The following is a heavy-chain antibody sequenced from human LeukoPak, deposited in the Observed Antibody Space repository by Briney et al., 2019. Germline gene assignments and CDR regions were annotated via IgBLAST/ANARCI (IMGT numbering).Heavy chain of an antibody. Sequence: AGGFLRLSCAASGFTFSSYSMNSVRQAPRNGLEWVSSISSSSSYIYYADSVKGRLTISRDNAKNSLYLQMNSLRAEDTAVYYCARGPTRMAFDPWGQGTLVTVSS. CDR3: ARGPTRMAFDP. V-gene: IGHV3-21*01. CDR1: GFTFSSYS. CDR2: ISSSSSYI. D-gene: IGHD5-24*01. J-gene: IGHJ5*02.